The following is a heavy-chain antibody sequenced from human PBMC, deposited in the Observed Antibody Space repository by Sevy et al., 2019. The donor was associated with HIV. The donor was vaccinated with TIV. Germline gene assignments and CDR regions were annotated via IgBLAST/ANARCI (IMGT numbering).Heavy chain of an antibody. D-gene: IGHD6-19*01. J-gene: IGHJ4*02. V-gene: IGHV4-39*01. CDR1: GASISSSGYY. CDR3: AGPSLTYNSGWSYYGY. CDR2: IRYSGET. Sequence: ETLTLTCTVSGASISSSGYYWGLIRQPPGKGLEWIASIRYSGETFYNPSLRSRVTISADTSKNQFSLHLRSVTAADTAIYFCAGPSLTYNSGWSYYGYWGQGTVVTVSS.